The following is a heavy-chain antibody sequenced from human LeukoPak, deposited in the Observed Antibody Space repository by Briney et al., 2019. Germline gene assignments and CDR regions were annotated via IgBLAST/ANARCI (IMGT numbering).Heavy chain of an antibody. CDR3: AKDLARRGLYSSSSDYYYMDV. CDR2: INPSGGST. V-gene: IGHV1-46*01. CDR1: GYTFTSYY. Sequence: ASVKVSCKASGYTFTSYYMHWVRQAPGHGLEWMGTINPSGGSTSYAQKFQGRVTMTRDTSTSTVYMELSSLRSEDTAVYYCAKDLARRGLYSSSSDYYYMDVWGKGTTVTVSS. J-gene: IGHJ6*03. D-gene: IGHD6-6*01.